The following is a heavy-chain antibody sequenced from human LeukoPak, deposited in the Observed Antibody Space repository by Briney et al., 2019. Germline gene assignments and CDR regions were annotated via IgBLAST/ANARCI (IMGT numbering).Heavy chain of an antibody. J-gene: IGHJ4*02. CDR3: ARERSVVADY. CDR1: GFTFSDYS. CDR2: IGSTSTFI. V-gene: IGHV3-21*01. D-gene: IGHD2-21*01. Sequence: GGSLRLSCVASGFTFSDYSMNWVRQAPGKGLEWVSAIGSTSTFISYADSVRGRFTISRDNAENSLYLQMNSLSAEDTAIYFCARERSVVADYWGQGTLVTVS.